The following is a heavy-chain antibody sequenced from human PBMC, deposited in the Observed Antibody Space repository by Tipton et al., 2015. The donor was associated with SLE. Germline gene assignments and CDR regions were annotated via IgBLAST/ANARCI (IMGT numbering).Heavy chain of an antibody. D-gene: IGHD3-16*01. CDR2: IYHSGST. CDR3: ARGVRGSHFDY. V-gene: IGHV4-38-2*02. CDR1: GYSVSSGYY. Sequence: LRLSCTVSGYSVSSGYYWGWIRQPPGKGLEWIGSIYHSGSTYYNPPLKSRVTISVDTSKNQFSLKLNSVTAADTAVYYCARGVRGSHFDYWGQGTLVTVSS. J-gene: IGHJ4*02.